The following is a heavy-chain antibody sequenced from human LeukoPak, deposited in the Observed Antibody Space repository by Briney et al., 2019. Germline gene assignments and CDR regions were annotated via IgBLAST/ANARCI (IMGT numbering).Heavy chain of an antibody. CDR1: GFTFSSHG. Sequence: GRSLRLSCAASGFTFSSHGMQWVRQAPGKGLEWVAVISHDGSITYYANSVKGRFTISRDNSKNTLYLQMNSLRAEDTAVYFCAKESGGPGSSYQAFLDYWGQGNLVTVST. CDR3: AKESGGPGSSYQAFLDY. D-gene: IGHD1-26*01. J-gene: IGHJ4*02. V-gene: IGHV3-30*18. CDR2: ISHDGSIT.